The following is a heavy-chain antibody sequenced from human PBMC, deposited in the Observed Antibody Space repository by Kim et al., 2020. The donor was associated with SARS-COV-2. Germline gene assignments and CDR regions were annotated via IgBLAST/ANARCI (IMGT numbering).Heavy chain of an antibody. Sequence: GGSLRLSCAASGFTVSSNYMSWVRQAPGTGLEWVSVIYSGGSTYYADSVKGRFTISRDNSKNTLYLQMNSLRAEDTAVYYCSRLQRVVGGDYWGQGTLVTVSS. V-gene: IGHV3-53*01. CDR2: IYSGGST. CDR1: GFTVSSNY. D-gene: IGHD3-22*01. J-gene: IGHJ4*02. CDR3: SRLQRVVGGDY.